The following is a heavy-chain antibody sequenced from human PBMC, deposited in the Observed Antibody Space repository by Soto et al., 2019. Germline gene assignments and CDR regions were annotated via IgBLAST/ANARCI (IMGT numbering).Heavy chain of an antibody. CDR2: LSYLGTT. D-gene: IGHD6-19*01. CDR3: ATGRSASGWYQEHF. Sequence: PSETLSLTCTVSNDSIRSGTYYWAWIRQPPGRGLEWIGSLSYLGTTDYNPSLKSRVTISKDASKNQFSLKLTSVTAADTAVYSCATGRSASGWYQEHFRGQGTLETGS. V-gene: IGHV4-39*01. CDR1: NDSIRSGTYY. J-gene: IGHJ4*02.